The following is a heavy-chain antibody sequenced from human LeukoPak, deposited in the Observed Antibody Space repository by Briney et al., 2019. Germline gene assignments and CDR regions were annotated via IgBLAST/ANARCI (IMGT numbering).Heavy chain of an antibody. CDR2: IYYSGST. CDR1: GGSISSYY. J-gene: IGHJ3*02. V-gene: IGHV4-59*12. D-gene: IGHD3-22*01. Sequence: SETLSLTCTVSGGSISSYYWSWIRQPPGKGLEWIGYIYYSGSTNYKPSPKSRVTISVDTSKNQFSLKLSSVTAADTAVYYCVNYYYDSSGYYGPRAFDIWGQGTMVTVSS. CDR3: VNYYYDSSGYYGPRAFDI.